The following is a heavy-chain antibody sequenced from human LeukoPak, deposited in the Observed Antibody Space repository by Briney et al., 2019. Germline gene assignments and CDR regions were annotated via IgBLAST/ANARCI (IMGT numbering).Heavy chain of an antibody. CDR2: ISGSGGST. CDR3: ARVNSGLDAFDI. D-gene: IGHD1-26*01. Sequence: PGGSLRLSCAASGFTFSSYWMSWVRQAPGKGLEWVSAISGSGGSTYYADSVKGRFIISRDDSKDTLYLQMNRLRAEDTAVYYCARVNSGLDAFDIWGQGTMVTVSS. V-gene: IGHV3-23*01. J-gene: IGHJ3*02. CDR1: GFTFSSYW.